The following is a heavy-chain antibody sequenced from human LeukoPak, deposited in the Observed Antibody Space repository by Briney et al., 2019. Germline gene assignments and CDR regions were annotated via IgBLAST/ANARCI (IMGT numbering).Heavy chain of an antibody. CDR1: GLTFSTYG. D-gene: IGHD1-1*01. CDR2: IWYDGSNK. CDR3: ARESDIQPESWYLDL. V-gene: IGHV3-33*01. J-gene: IGHJ2*01. Sequence: GGSLRLSCAASGLTFSTYGLHWVRQAPGKGLEWVAVIWYDGSNKYYADSVKGRFTISRDNSKNTLYLQMNSLRAEDTSVYYCARESDIQPESWYLDLWGRGTLVTVSS.